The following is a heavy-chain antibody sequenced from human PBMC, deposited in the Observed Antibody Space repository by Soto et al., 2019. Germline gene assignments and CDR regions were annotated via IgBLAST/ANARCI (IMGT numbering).Heavy chain of an antibody. CDR1: GGSISSGGYY. V-gene: IGHV4-31*03. J-gene: IGHJ4*02. CDR3: ARSVGRGRLVIPGQYYFDY. D-gene: IGHD3-9*01. Sequence: SETLSLTCTVSGGSISSGGYYWSWIRQHPGKGLEWIGYIYYSGSTYYNPSLKSRVTISVDTSKNQFSLKLSSVTAADTAVYYCARSVGRGRLVIPGQYYFDYWGQGTLVTVSS. CDR2: IYYSGST.